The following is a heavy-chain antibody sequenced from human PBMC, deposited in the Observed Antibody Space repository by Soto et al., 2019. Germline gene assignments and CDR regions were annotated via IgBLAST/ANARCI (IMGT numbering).Heavy chain of an antibody. CDR3: AKGKGSSTTYARDV. Sequence: PGGSLRLSCAASGFTFDDYAMHWVRQAPGKGLEWVSGISWNSGSIGYADSVKGRFTISRDDAKNSLYLQMNSLRAEDTALYYCAKGKGSSTTYARDVWGPGTTITV. CDR2: ISWNSGSI. D-gene: IGHD6-6*01. J-gene: IGHJ6*02. V-gene: IGHV3-9*01. CDR1: GFTFDDYA.